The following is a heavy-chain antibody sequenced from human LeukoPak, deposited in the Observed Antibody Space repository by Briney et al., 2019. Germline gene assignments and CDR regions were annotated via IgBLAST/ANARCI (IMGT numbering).Heavy chain of an antibody. CDR2: ISSNGGST. D-gene: IGHD6-19*01. CDR1: GFTFSSYA. J-gene: IGHJ4*02. CDR3: AGSASGWQEQTMDY. Sequence: GGSLRLSCAASGFTFSSYAMHWVRQAPGKGLEYVSAISSNGGSTYYANSVKGRFTISRDNSKNTLYLQMGSLRAEDMAVYYCAGSASGWQEQTMDYWGQGTLVTVSS. V-gene: IGHV3-64*01.